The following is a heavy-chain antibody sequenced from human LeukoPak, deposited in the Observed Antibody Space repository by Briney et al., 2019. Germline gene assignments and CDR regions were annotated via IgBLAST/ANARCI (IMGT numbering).Heavy chain of an antibody. Sequence: GGSLRLSCAASGFTFSSYGMHWVRQAPGKGLEWVAFIRYDGSNKYYADSVKGRFTIPRDNSKNTLYLQMNSLRAEDTAVYYCAKPPDTATDYWGQGTLVTVSS. D-gene: IGHD5-18*01. CDR1: GFTFSSYG. CDR2: IRYDGSNK. CDR3: AKPPDTATDY. J-gene: IGHJ4*02. V-gene: IGHV3-30*02.